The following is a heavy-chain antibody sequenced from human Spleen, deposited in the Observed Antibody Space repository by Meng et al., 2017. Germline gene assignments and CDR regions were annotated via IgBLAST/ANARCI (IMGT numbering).Heavy chain of an antibody. J-gene: IGHJ4*02. V-gene: IGHV1-69*01. Sequence: QVESVESGGEVKKPGSSVKLSCEASGGTFSSYAISWVRQAPGKGLEWMGGIIPIFGTANYAQKFQGRVTITADESTSTAYMELSSLRSEDSAVYYCARDKGEYWGQGTLVTVSS. D-gene: IGHD3-16*01. CDR3: ARDKGEY. CDR2: IIPIFGTA. CDR1: GGTFSSYA.